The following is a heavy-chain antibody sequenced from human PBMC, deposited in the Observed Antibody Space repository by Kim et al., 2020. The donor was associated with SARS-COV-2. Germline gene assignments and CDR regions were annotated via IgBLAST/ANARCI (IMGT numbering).Heavy chain of an antibody. V-gene: IGHV1-69*01. CDR3: ARGGIAAAMLDY. J-gene: IGHJ4*02. Sequence: YAHKFQGRVTIPADESTSPAYMELGSLRSEDTAVYYCARGGIAAAMLDYWGQGTLVTVSS. D-gene: IGHD6-13*01.